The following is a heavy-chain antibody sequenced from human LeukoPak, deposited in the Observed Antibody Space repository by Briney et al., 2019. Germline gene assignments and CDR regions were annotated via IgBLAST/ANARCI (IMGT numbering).Heavy chain of an antibody. CDR1: GGSISSYY. Sequence: SETLSLTCIVSGGSISSYYWSWIRQPPGKGLEWIGYIYYSGSTNYNPSLKSRVTISVDTSKNQFSLKLSSVTAADTAVYYCARGDYGGNSGYYYYYYYYMDVWGKGTTVTVSS. J-gene: IGHJ6*03. CDR3: ARGDYGGNSGYYYYYYYYMDV. D-gene: IGHD4-23*01. CDR2: IYYSGST. V-gene: IGHV4-59*01.